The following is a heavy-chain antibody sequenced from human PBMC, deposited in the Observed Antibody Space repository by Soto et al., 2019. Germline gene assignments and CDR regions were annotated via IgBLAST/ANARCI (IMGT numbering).Heavy chain of an antibody. J-gene: IGHJ4*02. Sequence: GGSLRLSCAASGFTFSSYAMSWVRQAPGRGLEWVSGISGSGGSTYYADSVKGRFTISRDNSKNTLSLQMNSLRAEDTAVHYCAAWGYNGLLDYWGQGILVTVSS. CDR1: GFTFSSYA. CDR2: ISGSGGST. CDR3: AAWGYNGLLDY. D-gene: IGHD5-12*01. V-gene: IGHV3-23*01.